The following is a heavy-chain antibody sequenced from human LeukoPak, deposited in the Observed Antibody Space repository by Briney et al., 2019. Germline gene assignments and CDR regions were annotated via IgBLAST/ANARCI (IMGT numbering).Heavy chain of an antibody. J-gene: IGHJ4*02. CDR1: GFTFSSYG. CDR2: IRYDGSNK. V-gene: IGHV3-30*02. CDR3: AKGLGIAAAGSSFDY. Sequence: QSGGSLRLSCTASGFTFSSYGMHWVRQAPGKGLEWVAFIRYDGSNKYYADSVKGRFTISRDNSKNTLYLQMNSLRAEDTAVYYCAKGLGIAAAGSSFDYWGQGTLVTVSS. D-gene: IGHD6-13*01.